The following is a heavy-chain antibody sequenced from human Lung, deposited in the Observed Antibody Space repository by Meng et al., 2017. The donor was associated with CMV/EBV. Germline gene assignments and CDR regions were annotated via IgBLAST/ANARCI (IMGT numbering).Heavy chain of an antibody. CDR1: GFTFSNYG. D-gene: IGHD3-10*01. V-gene: IGHV3-21*01. CDR2: ISSSSSFK. CDR3: ARDSGGLYGSGGYYYYGLDV. J-gene: IGHJ6*02. Sequence: GEXXKISWAASGFTFSNYGMNWVRQAPGKGLERLSSISSSSSFKDYADSVKGRFTISRDNAKNSLYLQMNNLRAEDTAVYYCARDSGGLYGSGGYYYYGLDVLXQGTXVT.